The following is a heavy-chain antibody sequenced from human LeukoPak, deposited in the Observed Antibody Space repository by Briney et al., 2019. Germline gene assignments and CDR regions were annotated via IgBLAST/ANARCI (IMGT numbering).Heavy chain of an antibody. D-gene: IGHD6-6*01. CDR3: ARGKGEYSSSAGEFDY. CDR1: GFTFSSNY. Sequence: GGSLRLSCAASGFTFSSNYMSWVRQAPGKGLEWVSLIYSGGSTYYADSVKGRFTISRDNSKNTLYLQMNSLRAEDTAVYYCARGKGEYSSSAGEFDYWDQGTLVTVSS. CDR2: IYSGGST. J-gene: IGHJ4*02. V-gene: IGHV3-66*01.